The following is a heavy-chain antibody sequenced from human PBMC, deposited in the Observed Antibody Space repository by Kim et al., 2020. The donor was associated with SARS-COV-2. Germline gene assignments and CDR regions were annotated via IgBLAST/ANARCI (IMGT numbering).Heavy chain of an antibody. J-gene: IGHJ1*01. D-gene: IGHD5-18*01. CDR2: IKQDGSEK. V-gene: IGHV3-7*01. Sequence: GGSLRLSCAASGFTFSSYWMSWVRQAPGKGLEWVANIKQDGSEKYYVDSVKGRFTISRDNAKNSLYLQMNSLRAEDTAVYYCASPPQLDPYSWSEYFQHWGQGTLVTVSS. CDR3: ASPPQLDPYSWSEYFQH. CDR1: GFTFSSYW.